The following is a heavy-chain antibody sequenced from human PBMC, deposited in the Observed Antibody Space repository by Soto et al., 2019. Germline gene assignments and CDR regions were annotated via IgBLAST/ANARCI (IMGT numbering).Heavy chain of an antibody. Sequence: EVQLLESGGGLVQPGGSLRLSCAASGFTFSSYAMSWVRQAPGKGLEWVSAISGSGGSTYYADSVKGRFTISSDNSKNALYLQMNSLRAEDTAVYYCAKARGMITFGGAHDYWGQGTLVTVSS. CDR1: GFTFSSYA. V-gene: IGHV3-23*01. CDR3: AKARGMITFGGAHDY. D-gene: IGHD3-16*01. J-gene: IGHJ4*02. CDR2: ISGSGGST.